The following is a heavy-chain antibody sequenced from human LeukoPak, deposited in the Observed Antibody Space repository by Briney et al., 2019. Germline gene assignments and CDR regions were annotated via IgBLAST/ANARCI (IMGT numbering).Heavy chain of an antibody. V-gene: IGHV4-59*08. Sequence: KSSETLSLTCTVSGGSISSYYWSWIRQSPGKGLEWIGYIYYSGSTNYNPSLKSRVTISVDTSKNQFSLKLSSVTAADTAVYYCARHSVNLVGAHYFDYWGQGTLVTVSS. CDR1: GGSISSYY. D-gene: IGHD1-26*01. J-gene: IGHJ4*02. CDR2: IYYSGST. CDR3: ARHSVNLVGAHYFDY.